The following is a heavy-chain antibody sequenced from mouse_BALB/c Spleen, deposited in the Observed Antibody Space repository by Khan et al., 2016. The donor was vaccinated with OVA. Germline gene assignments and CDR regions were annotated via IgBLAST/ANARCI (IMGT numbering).Heavy chain of an antibody. CDR3: ARHAYCCECEGFAY. Sequence: VQLQESGGDLVKPGGSLKLSCAASGFTFSTYGMSWVRQTPDNRLEWVATVSTGGSYTYYPDSVKGRFTISRDNAKDTLYLQMDSLNSEATAMFYCARHAYCCECEGFAYWGQGTLVTVSA. CDR2: VSTGGSYT. D-gene: IGHD1-1*01. V-gene: IGHV5-6*01. J-gene: IGHJ3*01. CDR1: GFTFSTYG.